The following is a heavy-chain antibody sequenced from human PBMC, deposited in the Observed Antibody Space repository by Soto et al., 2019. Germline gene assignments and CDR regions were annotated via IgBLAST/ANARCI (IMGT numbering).Heavy chain of an antibody. CDR3: ARFKSTVTTDFDY. Sequence: GGSLRLSCAASGFTFSSYSMNWVRQAPGKGLEWVSYISSSSSTIYYADSVKGRFTISRDNAKNSLYLQMNSLRAEDTAVYYCARFKSTVTTDFDYWGQGTLVTVSS. D-gene: IGHD4-17*01. J-gene: IGHJ4*02. V-gene: IGHV3-48*01. CDR1: GFTFSSYS. CDR2: ISSSSSTI.